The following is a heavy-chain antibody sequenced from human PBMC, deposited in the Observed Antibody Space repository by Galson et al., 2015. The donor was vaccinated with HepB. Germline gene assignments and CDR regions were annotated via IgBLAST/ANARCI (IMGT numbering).Heavy chain of an antibody. CDR3: ARAWYSSRDPFDY. J-gene: IGHJ4*02. D-gene: IGHD6-13*01. Sequence: SVKVSCKASGYTFTSYAMHWVRQAPGQRLEWMGWINAGNGNTKYSQKFQGRVTITRDTSASTAYMELSSLRSEDTAVYYCARAWYSSRDPFDYWGQGTLVTVSS. V-gene: IGHV1-3*01. CDR2: INAGNGNT. CDR1: GYTFTSYA.